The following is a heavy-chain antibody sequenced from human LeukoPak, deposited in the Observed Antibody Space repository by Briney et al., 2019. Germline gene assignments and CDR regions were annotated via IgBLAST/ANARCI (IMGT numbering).Heavy chain of an antibody. J-gene: IGHJ4*02. CDR3: ARGHSGSYYCPD. CDR2: IIPILGIA. D-gene: IGHD1-26*01. CDR1: GGTFSSYA. Sequence: SVKVSCKASGGTFSSYAISWVRQAPGQGLEWMGRIIPILGIANYAQKFQGRVTITADKSTSTAYMELTSLRSEDTAVYYCARGHSGSYYCPDWGQGTLVTVSS. V-gene: IGHV1-69*04.